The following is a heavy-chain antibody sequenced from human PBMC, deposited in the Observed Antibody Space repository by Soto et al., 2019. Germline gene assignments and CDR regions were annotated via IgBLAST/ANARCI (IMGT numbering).Heavy chain of an antibody. V-gene: IGHV4-30-4*01. CDR2: IYYSGST. CDR1: GGSISSGDYY. D-gene: IGHD3-22*01. J-gene: IGHJ5*02. CDR3: AREAYYDSSGPINWFDH. Sequence: TLSLTCTVSGGSISSGDYYWSWIRQPPGKGLEWIGYIYYSGSTYYNPSLKSRVTISVDTSKNQFSLKLSSVTAADTAVYYCAREAYYDSSGPINWFDHWGQGTLVTVSS.